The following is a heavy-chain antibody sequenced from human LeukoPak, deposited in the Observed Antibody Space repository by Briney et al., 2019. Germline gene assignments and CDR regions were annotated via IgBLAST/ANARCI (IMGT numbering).Heavy chain of an antibody. CDR3: ARKDGDY. CDR2: IYSSGST. J-gene: IGHJ4*02. CDR1: GASISAFH. V-gene: IGHV4-4*07. Sequence: SETLSLTCTVSGASISAFHWTWFRQPAGKGLEWIGLIYSSGSTLFNPSLKSRVAMSVDLTKNQLSLKLTPVTAADTAMYYCARKDGDYWGRGTLVTVSS.